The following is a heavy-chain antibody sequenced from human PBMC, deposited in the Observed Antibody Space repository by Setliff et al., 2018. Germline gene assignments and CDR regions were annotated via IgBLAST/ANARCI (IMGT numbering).Heavy chain of an antibody. J-gene: IGHJ3*02. CDR3: VLRLGELSFEGAFDI. V-gene: IGHV4-59*08. CDR1: GGSISSHY. Sequence: PSETLSLTCTVSGGSISSHYWSWIRQPPGKGLEWIGSIYYSGSTNYNPSLKSRVTISVDMSKNQFSLKLSSVTAADTAVYYCVLRLGELSFEGAFDIWGQGTMVTVSS. D-gene: IGHD3-16*02. CDR2: IYYSGST.